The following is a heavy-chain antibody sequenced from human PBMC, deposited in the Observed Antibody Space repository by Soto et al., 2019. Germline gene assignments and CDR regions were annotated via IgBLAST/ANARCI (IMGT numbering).Heavy chain of an antibody. CDR1: GGSISSGGYS. J-gene: IGHJ2*01. D-gene: IGHD3-22*01. Sequence: KTSETLSLTCAVSGGSISSGGYSWSWLRQPPGKGLEWIGYIYHSGSTYYNPSLKSRVTISVDRSKNQFSLKLSSVTAADTAVYYCARGSDYYDSSGYYLLGYFDLWGRGTLVTVSS. CDR3: ARGSDYYDSSGYYLLGYFDL. V-gene: IGHV4-30-2*01. CDR2: IYHSGST.